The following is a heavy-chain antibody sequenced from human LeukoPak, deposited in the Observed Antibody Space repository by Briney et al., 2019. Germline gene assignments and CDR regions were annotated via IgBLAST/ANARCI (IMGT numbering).Heavy chain of an antibody. D-gene: IGHD3-16*01. J-gene: IGHJ5*02. Sequence: GASVKVSCKSSGTSFTSYAFTWVRQVPGQGLEWIGRNIPILNSPDYAQKFQGRVTMTRNTSISTAYMELSSLRSEDTAVYYCARTGDPFDPWGQGTLVTVSS. CDR1: GTSFTSYA. CDR3: ARTGDPFDP. V-gene: IGHV1-8*02. CDR2: NIPILNSP.